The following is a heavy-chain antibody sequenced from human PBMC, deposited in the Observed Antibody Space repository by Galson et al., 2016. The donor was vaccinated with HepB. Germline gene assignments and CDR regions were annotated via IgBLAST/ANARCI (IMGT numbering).Heavy chain of an antibody. CDR3: AREELGYGTFDFGDYKGSDF. Sequence: SVKVSCKASGYTFNRYGVNWVRQGLGQRLEWMGWISGYNGDTNYAQKFQDRVTLTTDKSTKTAYMELRSLRSDDTAVYYCAREELGYGTFDFGDYKGSDFWGQGTLVTVSS. CDR1: GYTFNRYG. CDR2: ISGYNGDT. J-gene: IGHJ4*02. D-gene: IGHD4-17*01. V-gene: IGHV1-18*01.